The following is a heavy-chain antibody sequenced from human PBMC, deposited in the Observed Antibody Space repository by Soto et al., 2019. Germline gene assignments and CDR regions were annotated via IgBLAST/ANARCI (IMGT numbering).Heavy chain of an antibody. D-gene: IGHD1-26*01. Sequence: SETLSLTCAVSGGSISSSNWWSWVRQPPGKGLEWIGEIYHSGSTNYNPSLKSRVTISVDKSKNQFSLKLSSVTAADTAVYYCARSGSYGGGYFDYWGQGTLVTRLL. CDR1: GGSISSSNW. CDR2: IYHSGST. CDR3: ARSGSYGGGYFDY. J-gene: IGHJ4*02. V-gene: IGHV4-4*02.